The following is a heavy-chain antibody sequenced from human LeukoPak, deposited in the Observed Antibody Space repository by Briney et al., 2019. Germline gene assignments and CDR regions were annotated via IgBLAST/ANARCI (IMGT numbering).Heavy chain of an antibody. D-gene: IGHD3-16*01. CDR3: ARAEIN. V-gene: IGHV3-66*01. CDR1: GGSISSNY. CDR2: IYSGGST. J-gene: IGHJ4*02. Sequence: ETLSLTCTVSGGSISSNYMSWVRQAPGKGLEWVSVIYSGGSTYYADSVKGRFTISRDNSKNTLYLQMNSLRAEDTAVYYCARAEINWGQGTLVTVSS.